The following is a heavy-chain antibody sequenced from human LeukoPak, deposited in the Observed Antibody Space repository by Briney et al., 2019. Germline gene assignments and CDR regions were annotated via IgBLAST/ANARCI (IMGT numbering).Heavy chain of an antibody. V-gene: IGHV4-59*01. CDR2: IYYSGST. CDR1: GFTFNNYA. D-gene: IGHD5-18*01. CDR3: ARTTEGGYSYGYFYYYYMDV. J-gene: IGHJ6*03. Sequence: PGGFLRLSCAASGFTFNNYAMSWIRQPPGKGLEWIGYIYYSGSTNYKSSLKSRVTISVDTSKNQFSLKLSSVTAADTAVYYCARTTEGGYSYGYFYYYYMDVWGKGTTVTISS.